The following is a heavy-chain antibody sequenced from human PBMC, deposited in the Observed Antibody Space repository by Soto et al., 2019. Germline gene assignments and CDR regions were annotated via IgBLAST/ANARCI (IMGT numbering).Heavy chain of an antibody. CDR3: ARGGDDFDI. Sequence: QVKLQQSGPGLVKPSQTLSLTCAISGDSVSSNSAAWNWLRQSPSRGLEWLGRTYYRSKWSNDYPASVKGRVTINPDTSKNQFSLQLNSVTPEDTAVYYCARGGDDFDIWGQGTMVTVSS. J-gene: IGHJ3*02. CDR2: TYYRSKWSN. D-gene: IGHD3-16*01. CDR1: GDSVSSNSAA. V-gene: IGHV6-1*01.